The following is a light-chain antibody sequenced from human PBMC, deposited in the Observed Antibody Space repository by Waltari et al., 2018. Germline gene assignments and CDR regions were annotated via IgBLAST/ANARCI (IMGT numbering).Light chain of an antibody. CDR3: SSYTSSSTVV. CDR1: SSDGGGSNY. V-gene: IGLV2-11*01. Sequence: QSALTQPRSVSGSPGQSVTISCTGTSSDGGGSNYVSWYQQHPGKAPKLMIYDVSKRPSGVSNRFSGPKSGNTASLTISGLQAEDEADYYCSSYTSSSTVVFGGGTKLTVL. CDR2: DVS. J-gene: IGLJ2*01.